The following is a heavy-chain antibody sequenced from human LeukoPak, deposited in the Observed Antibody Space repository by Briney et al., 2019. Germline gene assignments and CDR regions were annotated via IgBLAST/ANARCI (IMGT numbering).Heavy chain of an antibody. CDR3: ARGDRQLVPNGDY. CDR2: ISGSSSYI. J-gene: IGHJ4*02. D-gene: IGHD6-6*01. Sequence: AETLRLSCAASGFTFSSYSMNYVRQAPGKALEWVSSISGSSSYIYYAYSVKSRFTISRDNAKNSLYLQMNSLRAEHTAVYCCARGDRQLVPNGDYWGQGTLVTVSS. CDR1: GFTFSSYS. V-gene: IGHV3-21*01.